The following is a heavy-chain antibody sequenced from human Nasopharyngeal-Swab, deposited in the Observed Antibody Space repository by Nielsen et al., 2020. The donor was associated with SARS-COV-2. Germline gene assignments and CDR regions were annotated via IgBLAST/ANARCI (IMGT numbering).Heavy chain of an antibody. CDR1: GYTFTSYY. V-gene: IGHV1-46*01. CDR3: AREVGRGVVPAAKYPLDSPGITAFDP. J-gene: IGHJ5*02. Sequence: ASVQVSCKASGYTFTSYYMHWVRQAPGQGLEWMGTINPSGGSTSCAQKFQGRVTMTRATSTSTVYMELSSLRSEDTAVYYCAREVGRGVVPAAKYPLDSPGITAFDPWGQGTLVTVSS. D-gene: IGHD2-2*01. CDR2: INPSGGST.